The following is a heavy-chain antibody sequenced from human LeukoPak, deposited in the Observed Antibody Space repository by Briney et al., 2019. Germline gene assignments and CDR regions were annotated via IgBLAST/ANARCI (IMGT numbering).Heavy chain of an antibody. Sequence: GGSLKLSCAASGFTFSSYGMHWVRQAPGKGLEWVAFIRYDGSNKYYADSVKGRFTISRDNSTNTVYLQMNSLRAEDTALYYCAKGAQSYGYGDDYYYLDVWGKGTTVTVSS. V-gene: IGHV3-30*02. D-gene: IGHD3-16*01. J-gene: IGHJ6*03. CDR3: AKGAQSYGYGDDYYYLDV. CDR2: IRYDGSNK. CDR1: GFTFSSYG.